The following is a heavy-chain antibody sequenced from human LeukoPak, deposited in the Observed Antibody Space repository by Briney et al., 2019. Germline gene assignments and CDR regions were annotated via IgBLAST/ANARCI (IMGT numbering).Heavy chain of an antibody. CDR1: GFTFSSYG. CDR3: AKDFVVVVPAAYYYYYMDV. CDR2: IRYDGSNK. Sequence: GGSLRLSCAASGFTFSSYGMHWVRQAPGKGLEWVAFIRYDGSNKYYADSVKGRFTISRDNSKNTLYLQMNSLRAEDTAVYYCAKDFVVVVPAAYYYYYMDVWGKGTTVTVSS. V-gene: IGHV3-30*02. J-gene: IGHJ6*03. D-gene: IGHD2-2*01.